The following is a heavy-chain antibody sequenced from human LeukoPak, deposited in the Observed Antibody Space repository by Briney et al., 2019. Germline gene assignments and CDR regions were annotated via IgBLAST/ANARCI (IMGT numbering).Heavy chain of an antibody. CDR1: GFTFSSYW. D-gene: IGHD3-16*02. Sequence: PGGSLRLSCAASGFTFSSYWMSWVRQAPGKGLEWVANIKQDGSEKYYVDSVKGRFTISRDNAKNSLYLQMNSLRAEDTAVYYCARDPARDYVWGSYRQDYYFDYWGQGTLVTVSS. CDR2: IKQDGSEK. CDR3: ARDPARDYVWGSYRQDYYFDY. J-gene: IGHJ4*02. V-gene: IGHV3-7*01.